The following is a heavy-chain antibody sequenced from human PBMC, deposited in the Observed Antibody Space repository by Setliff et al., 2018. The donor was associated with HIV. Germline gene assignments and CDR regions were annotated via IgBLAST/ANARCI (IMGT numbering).Heavy chain of an antibody. CDR2: IYYSGTT. D-gene: IGHD6-6*01. V-gene: IGHV4-61*01. CDR1: GDSVSSASYY. J-gene: IGHJ6*03. CDR3: ASEAWTSYRSSSGYYYYYMDV. Sequence: PSETLSLTCTVSGDSVSSASYYWSWIRQPPGKGLEWIGYIYYSGTTKYNPSLKSRVTISVDTSKNQFPLKLSSVTAADTAVYYCASEAWTSYRSSSGYYYYYMDVWGKGTTDTVSS.